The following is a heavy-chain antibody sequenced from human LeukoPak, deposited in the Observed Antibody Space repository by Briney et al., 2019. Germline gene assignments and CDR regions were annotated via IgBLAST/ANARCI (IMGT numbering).Heavy chain of an antibody. CDR2: INSDGTT. J-gene: IGHJ4*02. Sequence: GGSLRLSCAASGFTFSSYWMHWVRQVPGKGLVWVSRINSDGTTSYSDSAKGRCTISRNNAKNTRHLQMNNLRVEDTAVYYCARDGSLPDYWGQGTLVTPSS. V-gene: IGHV3-74*01. CDR3: ARDGSLPDY. CDR1: GFTFSSYW.